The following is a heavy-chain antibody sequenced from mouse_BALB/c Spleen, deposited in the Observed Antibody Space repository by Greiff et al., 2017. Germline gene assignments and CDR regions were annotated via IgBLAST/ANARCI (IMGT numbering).Heavy chain of an antibody. J-gene: IGHJ4*01. D-gene: IGHD1-1*01. CDR3: APYYDYAMDN. CDR1: GFNIKDTY. Sequence: EVQLQQSGAELVKPGASVKLSCTASGFNIKDTYMHWVKQRPEQGLEWIGRIDPANGNTKYDPKFQGKATITADTSSNTAYLQLSSLTSEDTAVYYCAPYYDYAMDNGGQGTSVTVSS. CDR2: IDPANGNT. V-gene: IGHV14-3*02.